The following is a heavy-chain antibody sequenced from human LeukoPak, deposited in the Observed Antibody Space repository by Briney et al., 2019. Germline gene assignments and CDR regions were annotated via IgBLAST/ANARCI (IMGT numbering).Heavy chain of an antibody. CDR2: IYPGDSDT. D-gene: IGHD3-10*01. V-gene: IGHV5-51*01. CDR1: GYSFSYYW. CDR3: ARITSGSSPDKWFDY. J-gene: IGHJ4*02. Sequence: GESLKISCKGSGYSFSYYWIGWVRQKPGKGLEWMAIIYPGDSDTRYSPSFQGQVTISADTSINAAYLHWSSLKASDTAMYYCARITSGSSPDKWFDYWGQGILVIVSS.